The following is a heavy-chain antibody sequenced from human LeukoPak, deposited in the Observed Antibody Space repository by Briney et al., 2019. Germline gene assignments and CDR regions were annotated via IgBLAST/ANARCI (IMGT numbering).Heavy chain of an antibody. V-gene: IGHV3-23*01. CDR1: GFTVSSNY. D-gene: IGHD1-26*01. CDR3: AKELLLLDY. J-gene: IGHJ4*02. Sequence: AGGSLRLSCAASGFTVSSNYMSWVRQAPGKGLEWVSAISGSGGSTYYADSVKGRFTISRDNSKNTLYLQMNSLRAEDTAVYYCAKELLLLDYWGQGTLVTVSS. CDR2: ISGSGGST.